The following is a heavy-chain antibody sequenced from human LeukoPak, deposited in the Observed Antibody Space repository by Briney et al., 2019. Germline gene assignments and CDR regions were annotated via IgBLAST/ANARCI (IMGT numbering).Heavy chain of an antibody. CDR2: INHGGST. J-gene: IGHJ4*02. V-gene: IGHV4-34*01. CDR3: ARVDCSSTSCYDRFFDY. CDR1: GGSFSGYY. D-gene: IGHD2-2*01. Sequence: SETLSLTCAVYGGSFSGYYWSWIRQPPGKGLEWIGEINHGGSTNYNPSLKSRVTISVDTSKNQFSLKLSSVTAADTAVYYCARVDCSSTSCYDRFFDYWGQGTLVTVSS.